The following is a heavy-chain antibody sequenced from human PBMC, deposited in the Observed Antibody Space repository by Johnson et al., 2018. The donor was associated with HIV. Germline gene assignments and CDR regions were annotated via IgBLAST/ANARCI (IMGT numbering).Heavy chain of an antibody. CDR1: GFTFDDYG. CDR3: ARDQSNGWNRGAFDI. D-gene: IGHD6-19*01. V-gene: IGHV3-20*04. J-gene: IGHJ3*02. CDR2: INWNGGST. Sequence: VQLVESGGGVVRPGGSLRLSCAASGFTFDDYGMSWVRQAPGKGLEWVSGINWNGGSTGYADSVKGRFTISRDNAKNSLYLQMNSLRAEDTAVYYCARDQSNGWNRGAFDIWGQGTMVTVSS.